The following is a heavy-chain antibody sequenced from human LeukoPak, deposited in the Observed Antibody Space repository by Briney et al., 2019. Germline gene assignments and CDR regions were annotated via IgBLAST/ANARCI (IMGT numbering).Heavy chain of an antibody. V-gene: IGHV1-69*13. CDR3: ARDRDCYDSSGPSGFDY. Sequence: SVKVSCKASGGTFSSYAISWVRQAPGQGLEWMGGIIPIFGTANYAQKFQGRVTITADESTSTAYMELSSLRSEDTAVYYCARDRDCYDSSGPSGFDYWGQGTLVTVSS. J-gene: IGHJ4*02. CDR1: GGTFSSYA. CDR2: IIPIFGTA. D-gene: IGHD3-22*01.